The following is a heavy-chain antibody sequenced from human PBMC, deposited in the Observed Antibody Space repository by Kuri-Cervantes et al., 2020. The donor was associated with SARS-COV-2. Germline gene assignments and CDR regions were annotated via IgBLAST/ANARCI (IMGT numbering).Heavy chain of an antibody. CDR3: ARERDTGSSSSE. J-gene: IGHJ4*02. Sequence: SETLSLTCAVYGGSFSGYYWSWIRQPPGKGLEWIGEINHSGSTNYNPSLKSRVTISVDTSKNQFSLKLSSVTAADTAVYYCARERDTGSSSSEWGQGTLVTVSS. V-gene: IGHV4-34*01. CDR2: INHSGST. D-gene: IGHD6-6*01. CDR1: GGSFSGYY.